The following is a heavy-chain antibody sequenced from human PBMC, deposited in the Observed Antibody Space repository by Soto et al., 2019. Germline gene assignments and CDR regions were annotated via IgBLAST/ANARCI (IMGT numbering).Heavy chain of an antibody. CDR2: VFYTGFT. CDR1: GASISGSYYY. J-gene: IGHJ4*02. CDR3: ATSQKGYNWNYFDH. D-gene: IGHD1-20*01. Sequence: SETLSLTCAVSGASISGSYYYWAWLRQSPGKGPEWIGSVFYTGFTSYNPSLESRVSVSVDTSKSQFSLKLSAVTAADTAVYYCATSQKGYNWNYFDHWGQGALVTVSS. V-gene: IGHV4-39*01.